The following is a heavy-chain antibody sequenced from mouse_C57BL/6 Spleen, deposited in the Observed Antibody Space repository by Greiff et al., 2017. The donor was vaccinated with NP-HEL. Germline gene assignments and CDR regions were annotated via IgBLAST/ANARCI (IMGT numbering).Heavy chain of an antibody. CDR2: INPSSGYT. D-gene: IGHD1-1*01. CDR1: GYAFSSYW. J-gene: IGHJ2*01. Sequence: QVQLKESGPELVKPGASVKISCKASGYAFSSYWMHWVKQRPGQGLEWIGYINPSSGYTKYNQKFKDKATLTADKSSSTAYMQLSSLTYEDSAVYYCARDTTGDYFDYWGQGTTLTVSS. V-gene: IGHV1-7*01. CDR3: ARDTTGDYFDY.